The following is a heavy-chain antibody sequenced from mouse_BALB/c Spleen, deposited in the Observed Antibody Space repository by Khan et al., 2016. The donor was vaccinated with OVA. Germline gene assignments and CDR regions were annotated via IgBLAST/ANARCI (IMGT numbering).Heavy chain of an antibody. Sequence: EVELVESGGGLVYPGGSLKLSCAASGFTFSDYYMYWVRQSPEKRLEWIATISDGASYTYYPDSVKGRVTISRDKAKNNLFLRMSSLKSENTALYYCARGYYGDPFAYWGQGTLVTVSA. CDR2: ISDGASYT. V-gene: IGHV5-4*02. CDR1: GFTFSDYY. D-gene: IGHD2-13*01. CDR3: ARGYYGDPFAY. J-gene: IGHJ3*01.